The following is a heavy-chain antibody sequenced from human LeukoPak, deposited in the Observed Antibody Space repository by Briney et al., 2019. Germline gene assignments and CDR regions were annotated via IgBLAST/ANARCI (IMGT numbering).Heavy chain of an antibody. D-gene: IGHD6-13*01. Sequence: GGSLRLSCAASGFTFSSYAMTWVRQAPGKGLEWVSAISGSGSSTCYADSVKGRFTISRDNSKNTLFLQVNSLRAEDTAVYYCAKGPIAAATYYYYYYMDVWGKGTTVTVSS. CDR3: AKGPIAAATYYYYYYMDV. J-gene: IGHJ6*03. V-gene: IGHV3-23*01. CDR1: GFTFSSYA. CDR2: ISGSGSST.